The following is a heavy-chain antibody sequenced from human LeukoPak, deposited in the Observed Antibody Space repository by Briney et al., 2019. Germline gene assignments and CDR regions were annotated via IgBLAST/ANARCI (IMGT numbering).Heavy chain of an antibody. CDR1: GFTFSTYA. D-gene: IGHD1-26*01. J-gene: IGHJ4*02. Sequence: GGSLRLSCAASGFTFSTYAMSWVRQAPGRGLEWVSTIGDSGDYTYYADSVKGRFTVSRDNSKSTLYLQMNSLRAEDTALYYCAKDVGRGTYYDYWGQGTLVTVSS. CDR2: IGDSGDYT. V-gene: IGHV3-23*01. CDR3: AKDVGRGTYYDY.